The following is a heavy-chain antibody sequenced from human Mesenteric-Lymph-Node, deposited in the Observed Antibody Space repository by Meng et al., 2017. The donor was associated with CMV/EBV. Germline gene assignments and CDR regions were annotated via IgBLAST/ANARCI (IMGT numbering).Heavy chain of an antibody. D-gene: IGHD6-13*01. Sequence: GGSLRLSCAASGFTFNTYGMHWVRQAPGKGLEWVAFIQHDGNNKYYVGSVKGRFTNSRDNSKSTVSQQMNSLRAEDTAVYYCAKDQVPVGGYYFYGMDVWGQGTTVTVSS. CDR2: IQHDGNNK. J-gene: IGHJ6*02. CDR3: AKDQVPVGGYYFYGMDV. V-gene: IGHV3-30*02. CDR1: GFTFNTYG.